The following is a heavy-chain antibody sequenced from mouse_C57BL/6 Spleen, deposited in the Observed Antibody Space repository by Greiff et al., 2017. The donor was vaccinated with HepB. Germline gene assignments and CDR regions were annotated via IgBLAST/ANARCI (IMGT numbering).Heavy chain of an antibody. CDR1: GYTFTSYW. V-gene: IGHV1-55*01. J-gene: IGHJ4*01. CDR2: IYPGSGST. D-gene: IGHD2-4*01. Sequence: VQLQQPGAELVKPGASVKMSCKASGYTFTSYWITWVKQRPGQGLEWIGDIYPGSGSTNYNEKFKSKATLTVDTSSSTAYMQLSSLTSEDSAVYYCARDDYDGGIYYYAMDYWGQGTSVTVSS. CDR3: ARDDYDGGIYYYAMDY.